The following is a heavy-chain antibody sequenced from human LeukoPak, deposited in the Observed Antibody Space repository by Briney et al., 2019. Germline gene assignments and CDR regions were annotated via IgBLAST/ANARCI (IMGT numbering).Heavy chain of an antibody. J-gene: IGHJ5*02. V-gene: IGHV3-21*01. CDR2: ISSSSSYI. Sequence: SGGSLGLSCAASGFTFSSYSMNWVRQAPGKGLEWVSSISSSSSYIYYADSVKGRFTISRDNAKNSLYLQMNSLRAEDTAVYYCARGRLYDYGDYVLSWFDPWGQGTLVTVSS. D-gene: IGHD4-17*01. CDR1: GFTFSSYS. CDR3: ARGRLYDYGDYVLSWFDP.